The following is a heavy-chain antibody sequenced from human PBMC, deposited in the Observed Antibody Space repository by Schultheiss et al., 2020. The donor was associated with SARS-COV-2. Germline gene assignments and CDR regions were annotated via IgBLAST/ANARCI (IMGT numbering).Heavy chain of an antibody. D-gene: IGHD5-12*01. J-gene: IGHJ6*02. Sequence: GRSLRLSCAASGFTVSSNYMSWVRQAPGKGLEWVSVIYSGGSTYYADSVKGRFTISRDNSKNTLYLQMNSLRAEDTAVYYCARGRDIVATLAPMDVWGQGTTVTVSS. V-gene: IGHV3-53*01. CDR3: ARGRDIVATLAPMDV. CDR1: GFTVSSNY. CDR2: IYSGGST.